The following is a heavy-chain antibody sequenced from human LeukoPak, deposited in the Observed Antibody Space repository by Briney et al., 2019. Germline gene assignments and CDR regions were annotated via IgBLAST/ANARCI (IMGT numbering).Heavy chain of an antibody. CDR3: ARAPLAVQWLVRGPRYFDY. CDR2: INPNSGGT. V-gene: IGHV1-2*02. Sequence: ASVKVSCKASGYTFTGYYMHWVRQAPGQGLEWMGWINPNSGGTNYAQKFQGRVTMTRDTSISTAYMELSRLRSDDTAVYYCARAPLAVQWLVRGPRYFDYWGQGTLVTVSS. J-gene: IGHJ4*02. D-gene: IGHD6-19*01. CDR1: GYTFTGYY.